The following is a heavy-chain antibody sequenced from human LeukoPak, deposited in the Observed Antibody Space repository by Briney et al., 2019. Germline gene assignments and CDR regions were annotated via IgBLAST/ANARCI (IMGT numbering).Heavy chain of an antibody. Sequence: PSQTLSLTCTVSGGSITSTTYYWSWIRQPPGKGLEWIGEIYHSGSTNYNPSLKSRVTISVDKSKNQFSLKLSSVTAADTAVYYCARVGDSSSWYYYYYYMDVWGKGTTVTVSS. CDR1: GGSITSTTYY. D-gene: IGHD6-13*01. CDR2: IYHSGST. CDR3: ARVGDSSSWYYYYYYMDV. V-gene: IGHV4-61*05. J-gene: IGHJ6*03.